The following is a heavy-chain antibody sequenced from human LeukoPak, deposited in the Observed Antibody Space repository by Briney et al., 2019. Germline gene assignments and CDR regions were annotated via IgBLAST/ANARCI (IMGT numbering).Heavy chain of an antibody. CDR3: ARDPGRYFDWSYFDC. J-gene: IGHJ4*02. CDR1: GFTFSSYG. V-gene: IGHV3-33*01. Sequence: TGGSLRLSCAASGFTFSSYGMHWVRQAPGKGLEWVAVIWYDGSNKYYADSVKGRFTISRDNSKNTLYLQMNSLRAEDTAVYYCARDPGRYFDWSYFDCWGQGTLVTVSS. D-gene: IGHD3-9*01. CDR2: IWYDGSNK.